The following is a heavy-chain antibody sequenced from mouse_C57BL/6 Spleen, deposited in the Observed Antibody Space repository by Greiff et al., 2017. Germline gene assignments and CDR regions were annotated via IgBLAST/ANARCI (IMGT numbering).Heavy chain of an antibody. V-gene: IGHV5-6*01. CDR3: ARHEDDGYLDY. Sequence: EVMLVESGADLVKPAGSLKLSCAASGFTFSSYGMSWVRQPPDTRLEWVATISSGGGYTYYPDSVKGRFTITRDNAKNTLYLQMSSLKSEDTAIYYGARHEDDGYLDYWGQGTTLTVSS. CDR2: ISSGGGYT. J-gene: IGHJ2*01. CDR1: GFTFSSYG.